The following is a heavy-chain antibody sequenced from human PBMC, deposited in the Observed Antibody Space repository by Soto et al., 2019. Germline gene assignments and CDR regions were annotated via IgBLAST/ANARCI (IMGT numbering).Heavy chain of an antibody. J-gene: IGHJ6*04. V-gene: IGHV4-34*01. D-gene: IGHD1-26*01. CDR1: YGSFSYYY. CDR2: INHSGST. Sequence: SETLSLRCPVAYGSFSYYYWRLIRPPPWKGLEWIGEINHSGSTNYNPYLKSRVTISVDTSKNQFSLKLSSVTAADTAVYYCARGRSSPPIYYYYYGMEVWGKGTTVTVS. CDR3: ARGRSSPPIYYYYYGMEV.